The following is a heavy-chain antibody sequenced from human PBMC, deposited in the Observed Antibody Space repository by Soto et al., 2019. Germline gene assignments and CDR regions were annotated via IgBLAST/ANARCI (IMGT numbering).Heavy chain of an antibody. J-gene: IGHJ4*02. V-gene: IGHV3-48*01. Sequence: EVQLVESGGGLVQPGGSLRLSCEASGFTFSSNGMNWVRQAPGKGLEWVSFFSIGSSTINYEDSVRGRFTIARDNAKNSLYLQMNSLRGEDTAVYYCARDWGVYDSDSRTQNPHLDSWGKGTLVNVSS. CDR2: FSIGSSTI. D-gene: IGHD3-22*01. CDR3: ARDWGVYDSDSRTQNPHLDS. CDR1: GFTFSSNG.